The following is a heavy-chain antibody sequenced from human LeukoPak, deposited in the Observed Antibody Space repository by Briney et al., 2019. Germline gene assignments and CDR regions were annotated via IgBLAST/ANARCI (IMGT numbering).Heavy chain of an antibody. Sequence: GGSLRLSCAASGFTFSSYAMSWVRQAPGKGLEWVSAISGSGGSTYYADSVKGRFTISRDNSKDTLYLQMNSLRAEDTAVYYCAKTVPRYCGGDCYPSVNWFDPWGQGTLVTVSS. V-gene: IGHV3-23*01. CDR2: ISGSGGST. CDR1: GFTFSSYA. J-gene: IGHJ5*02. D-gene: IGHD2-21*02. CDR3: AKTVPRYCGGDCYPSVNWFDP.